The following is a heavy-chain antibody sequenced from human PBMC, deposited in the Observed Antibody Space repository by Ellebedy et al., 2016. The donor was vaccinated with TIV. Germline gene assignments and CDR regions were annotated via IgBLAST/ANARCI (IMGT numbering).Heavy chain of an antibody. J-gene: IGHJ6*02. V-gene: IGHV4-59*05. CDR2: IHFSGST. Sequence: MPSETLSLTCTVSGGSIGSYYWSWIRQPPGKGLEWIGSIHFSGSTYYNPSLKSRVTISVVTSKNQFSLKLSSVTAADTAVYYCATARRDPYYSGMDVWGQGTTVTVSS. CDR3: ATARRDPYYSGMDV. CDR1: GGSIGSYY. D-gene: IGHD5-18*01.